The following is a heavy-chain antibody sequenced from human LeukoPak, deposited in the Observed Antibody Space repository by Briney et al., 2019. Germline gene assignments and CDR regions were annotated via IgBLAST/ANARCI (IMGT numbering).Heavy chain of an antibody. Sequence: ASVTVSCKASGYTFTSYAMNWVRQAPGQGLEWMGWINTNTGNPTYAQGFTGRFVFSLDTSVSTAYLQISSLKAEDTAVYYCARDDQNYDFWSGYSYYYYGMDVWGQGTTVTVSS. J-gene: IGHJ6*02. V-gene: IGHV7-4-1*02. D-gene: IGHD3-3*01. CDR1: GYTFTSYA. CDR3: ARDDQNYDFWSGYSYYYYGMDV. CDR2: INTNTGNP.